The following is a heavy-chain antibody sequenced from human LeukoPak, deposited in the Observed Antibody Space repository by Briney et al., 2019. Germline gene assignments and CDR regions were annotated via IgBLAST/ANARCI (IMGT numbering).Heavy chain of an antibody. V-gene: IGHV5-51*01. CDR1: GYSFSNYW. Sequence: RGESLQISCKASGYSFSNYWIAWVRQLPGKGLEWMGIIYPGDSDTRYGPSFEGQVTFSADKSISTAYLQWSSLRASDTAMYYCARHGGGECTTNYPLFDYWGQGTLVTVSS. CDR2: IYPGDSDT. CDR3: ARHGGGECTTNYPLFDY. J-gene: IGHJ4*02. D-gene: IGHD3-16*01.